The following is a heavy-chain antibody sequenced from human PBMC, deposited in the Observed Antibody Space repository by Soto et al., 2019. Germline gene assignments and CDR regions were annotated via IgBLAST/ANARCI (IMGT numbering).Heavy chain of an antibody. V-gene: IGHV3-74*01. D-gene: IGHD5-12*01. J-gene: IGHJ4*02. CDR2: INSDGSST. CDR1: GFTFSSYW. CDR3: VIVPTGGYAFSLDDY. Sequence: EVQLVESGGGLVQPGGSLRLSCAASGFTFSSYWMHWVRQAPGKGLVWVSRINSDGSSTTYADSVKGRFTISRDNAKNTLYLQMNSLRAEDTAVYYCVIVPTGGYAFSLDDYWGQGTLVTVSS.